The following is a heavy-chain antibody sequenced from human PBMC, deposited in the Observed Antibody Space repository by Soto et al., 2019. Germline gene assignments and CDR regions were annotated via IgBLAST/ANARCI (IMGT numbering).Heavy chain of an antibody. V-gene: IGHV3-30*14. CDR2: ISYDGSNK. D-gene: IGHD3-9*01. CDR1: GFTFSSYA. Sequence: GGSLRLSCAASGFTFSSYAMHWVRQAPGKGLEWVAVISYDGSNKYYADSVKGRFTISRDNSKNTLFLQMNNLRAEDTAVYYCARVTTFYDILTSSYALNYFDYWGQGTRVTV. J-gene: IGHJ4*02. CDR3: ARVTTFYDILTSSYALNYFDY.